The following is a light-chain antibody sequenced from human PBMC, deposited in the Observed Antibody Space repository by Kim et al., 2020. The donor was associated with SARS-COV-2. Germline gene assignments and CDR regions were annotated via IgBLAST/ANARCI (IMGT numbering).Light chain of an antibody. J-gene: IGLJ3*02. CDR2: EDN. CDR1: SGSIASNY. Sequence: NFMLTQPHSVSESPGKTVTISCTRSSGSIASNYVQWYQQRPGSAPTTVIYEDNQRPSGVPDRFSGSIDSSSNSASLTIAGLKTEDEADYYCQSYDSSKPWVCGGGTQLTVL. CDR3: QSYDSSKPWV. V-gene: IGLV6-57*03.